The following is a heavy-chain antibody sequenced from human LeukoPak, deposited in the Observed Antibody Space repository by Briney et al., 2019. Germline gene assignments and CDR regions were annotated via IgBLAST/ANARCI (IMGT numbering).Heavy chain of an antibody. J-gene: IGHJ4*02. Sequence: GGSLRLSCAASGFTVSTNCMTWVRQAPGKGLEWVSTIYSGGTTYYADSVMGRFAISRHNSRNTLYLQMNSLRAEDTAVYYCARVDTVMAYYFDLWGQGTLVAVSS. CDR1: GFTVSTNC. V-gene: IGHV3-53*04. CDR3: ARVDTVMAYYFDL. D-gene: IGHD5-18*01. CDR2: IYSGGTT.